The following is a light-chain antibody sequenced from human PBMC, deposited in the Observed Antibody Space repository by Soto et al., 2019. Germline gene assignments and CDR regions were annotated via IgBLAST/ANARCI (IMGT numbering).Light chain of an antibody. Sequence: QSALTQPASVSGSPGQSITISCTGTSSDIGAYNYVYWYQQHPGKTPKLMLYGVTNRPSGVSNRFSASKSGSTASLTISGLQAEDEAEYYCSSYTTSSTLEFGGGTKVTVL. CDR1: SSDIGAYNY. V-gene: IGLV2-14*01. CDR2: GVT. J-gene: IGLJ2*01. CDR3: SSYTTSSTLE.